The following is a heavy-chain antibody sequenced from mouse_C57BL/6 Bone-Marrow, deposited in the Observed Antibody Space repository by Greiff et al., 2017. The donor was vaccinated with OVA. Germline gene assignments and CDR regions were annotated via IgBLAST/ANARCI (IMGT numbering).Heavy chain of an antibody. CDR2: ISSGGSYT. Sequence: EVHLVESGGDLVKPGGSLKLSCAASGFTFSSYGMSWVRQTPDKRLEWVATISSGGSYTYYPDSVKGRFTISRDNAKNTLDLQMSSLKSEDTAMYYCARPFSYGYFDVWGTGTTVTVSS. CDR3: ARPFSYGYFDV. V-gene: IGHV5-6*01. CDR1: GFTFSSYG. J-gene: IGHJ1*03.